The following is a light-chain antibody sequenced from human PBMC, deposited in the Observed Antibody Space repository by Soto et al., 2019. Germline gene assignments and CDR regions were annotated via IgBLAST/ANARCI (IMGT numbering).Light chain of an antibody. Sequence: DIVMTQSPDSLAVSLGERATINCKSGQRVLYNSTNQNYLAWYQQRPGQPPKLLLYWASTRESGVPDRFSGSGSGTDFTLTISSLQAEDVAVYYCQQYYTPPETFGQGTKVEIK. V-gene: IGKV4-1*01. CDR2: WAS. CDR1: QRVLYNSTNQNY. J-gene: IGKJ1*01. CDR3: QQYYTPPET.